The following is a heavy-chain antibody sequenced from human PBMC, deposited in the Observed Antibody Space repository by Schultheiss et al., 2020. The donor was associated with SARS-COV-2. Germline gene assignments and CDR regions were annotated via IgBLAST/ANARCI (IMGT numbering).Heavy chain of an antibody. Sequence: GGSLRLSCAASGFNFSRYSMNWVRQAPGKGLEWVSSISTNNYIYYADSVKGRFTISRDNAKNSLYLQMNSLRVEDTAVYYCAQRGGLWYWGQGTLVTVSS. V-gene: IGHV3-21*04. D-gene: IGHD2-15*01. CDR2: ISTNNYI. CDR3: AQRGGLWY. CDR1: GFNFSRYS. J-gene: IGHJ4*02.